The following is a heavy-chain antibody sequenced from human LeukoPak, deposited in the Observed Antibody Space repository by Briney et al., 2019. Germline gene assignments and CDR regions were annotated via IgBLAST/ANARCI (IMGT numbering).Heavy chain of an antibody. CDR2: INPNSGGT. CDR3: ARDFDILTGYLLFDP. V-gene: IGHV1-2*02. Sequence: GASVKVSCKXSGYTFTGYYMHWVRQSPGQGLEWMGWINPNSGGTNYAQRFQGRVTMTRDTSISTAYMELSRLRSDNTAVYYCARDFDILTGYLLFDPWGQGTLVTVSS. D-gene: IGHD3-9*01. J-gene: IGHJ5*02. CDR1: GYTFTGYY.